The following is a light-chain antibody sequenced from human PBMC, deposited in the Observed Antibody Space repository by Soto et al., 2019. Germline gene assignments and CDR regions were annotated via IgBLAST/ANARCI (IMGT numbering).Light chain of an antibody. V-gene: IGLV1-40*01. Sequence: QSVLTQPPSVSGAPGPRVTISCTGSSSNIGAGYDVHWYQQLPGTAPKLLIYGNSNRPSGVPDRFYGSKSGTSASLAITGLQAEDEADYYCQSYDSSLSGSTVFGGGTQLTVL. CDR2: GNS. CDR1: SSNIGAGYD. J-gene: IGLJ7*01. CDR3: QSYDSSLSGSTV.